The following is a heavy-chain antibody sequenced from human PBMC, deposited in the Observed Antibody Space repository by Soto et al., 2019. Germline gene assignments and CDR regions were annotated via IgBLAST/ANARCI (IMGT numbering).Heavy chain of an antibody. D-gene: IGHD6-13*01. Sequence: ASVKVSCRASGYTFTSYGISWVRQAPGQGLEWMGWISAYNGNTNYAQKLQGRVTMTTDTSTSTAYMELRSLRSDDTAVYYCARDNAFSSSWSGGMDVWGQGTTVTVSS. CDR1: GYTFTSYG. CDR3: ARDNAFSSSWSGGMDV. J-gene: IGHJ6*02. CDR2: ISAYNGNT. V-gene: IGHV1-18*04.